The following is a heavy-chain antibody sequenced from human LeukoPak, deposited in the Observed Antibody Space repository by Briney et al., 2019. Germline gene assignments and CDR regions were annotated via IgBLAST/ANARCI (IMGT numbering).Heavy chain of an antibody. CDR1: GGSISSGSHY. D-gene: IGHD6-6*01. CDR2: IYYSGST. CDR3: ARRGASSSEEY. Sequence: PSETLSLTCTVSGGSISSGSHYWGWIRQPPGKGLEWIGSIYYSGSTYYNPSLESRVTISVDTSKNQFSLKVSSVTAADTAVYYCARRGASSSEEYWGQGTLVIVSS. J-gene: IGHJ4*02. V-gene: IGHV4-39*01.